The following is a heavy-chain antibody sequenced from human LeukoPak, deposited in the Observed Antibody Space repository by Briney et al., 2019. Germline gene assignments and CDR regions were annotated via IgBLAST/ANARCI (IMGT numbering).Heavy chain of an antibody. V-gene: IGHV3-33*06. D-gene: IGHD5-24*01. CDR3: AKDHRRDGYNFDRY. CDR2: IWYGGSNK. CDR1: GFTFSSYG. Sequence: GGSLRLSCAASGFTFSSYGMHWVRQAPGKGLEWVAVIWYGGSNKYYADSVKGRFTISRDNSKNTLYLQMNSLRAEDTAVYYCAKDHRRDGYNFDRYWGQGTLVTVSS. J-gene: IGHJ4*02.